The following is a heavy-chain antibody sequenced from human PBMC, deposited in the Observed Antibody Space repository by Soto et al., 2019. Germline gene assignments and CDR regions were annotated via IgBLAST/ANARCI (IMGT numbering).Heavy chain of an antibody. CDR1: GFTVSSNY. D-gene: IGHD3-22*01. Sequence: PGGSLRLSCAASGFTVSSNYMSWVRQAPGKGLEWVSVIYSGGSTYYADSVKGRFTISRDNSKNTLYLQMNSLRAEDTAVYYCARDPQRPDYYDSQMGYWGQGTLVTVSS. CDR2: IYSGGST. V-gene: IGHV3-66*01. CDR3: ARDPQRPDYYDSQMGY. J-gene: IGHJ4*02.